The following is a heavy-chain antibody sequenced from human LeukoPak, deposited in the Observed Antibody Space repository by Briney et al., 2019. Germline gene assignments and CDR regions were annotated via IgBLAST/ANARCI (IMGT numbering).Heavy chain of an antibody. D-gene: IGHD1-26*01. CDR1: GFTFSNYG. Sequence: QPGRSLRLSCAASGFTFSNYGMHWVRQAPGKGLEWVSVISYEGSNKYYADSVKGRFTISRDNSKNTLYLQMNSLRAEDTAMYYCAKNSGSTALWGQGTLVTVSS. CDR3: AKNSGSTAL. CDR2: ISYEGSNK. V-gene: IGHV3-30*18. J-gene: IGHJ4*02.